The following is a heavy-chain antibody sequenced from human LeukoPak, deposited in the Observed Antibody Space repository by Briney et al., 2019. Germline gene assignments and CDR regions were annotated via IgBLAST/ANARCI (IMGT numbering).Heavy chain of an antibody. J-gene: IGHJ3*02. D-gene: IGHD4-11*01. CDR1: GDSVSSNSAT. V-gene: IGHV6-1*01. Sequence: SQALSLTCATSGDSVSSNSATWNWIRQSPSGGLEWLGRTYYRSKWYNDYAASVKSRITINPDTSKNQFSLQLNSVTPEDTAVYYCARGFPSNPVAFDIWGQGAMVTVSS. CDR2: TYYRSKWYN. CDR3: ARGFPSNPVAFDI.